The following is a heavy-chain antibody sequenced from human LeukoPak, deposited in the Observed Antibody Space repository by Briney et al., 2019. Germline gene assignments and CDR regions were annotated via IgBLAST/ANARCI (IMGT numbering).Heavy chain of an antibody. CDR1: GGSISSGGYY. CDR2: IYYSRST. Sequence: PSETLSLTCTVSGGSISSGGYYWSWIRQHPGKGLEWIGYIYYSRSTYYNPSLKSRVTISVDTSKNQFSLKLSSVTAADTAVYYCARGSYGFLAAADSSFDPWGQGTLVTVSS. V-gene: IGHV4-31*03. D-gene: IGHD6-13*01. J-gene: IGHJ5*02. CDR3: ARGSYGFLAAADSSFDP.